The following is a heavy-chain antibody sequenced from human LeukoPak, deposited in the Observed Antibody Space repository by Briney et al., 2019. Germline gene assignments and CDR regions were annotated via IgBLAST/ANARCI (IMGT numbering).Heavy chain of an antibody. CDR1: VFTFCYYV. CDR3: AKWGDYDVLTGYYVPDY. Sequence: PGASLRLACAASVFTFCYYVMSWVRQAPGGVLEWVSAILCCGGSTYYAASVKGRFTVSRDDSKSTLYLQMNSLRAEDTALYYCAKWGDYDVLTGYYVPDYWGQGTLVTVSS. J-gene: IGHJ4*02. V-gene: IGHV3-23*01. CDR2: ILCCGGST. D-gene: IGHD3-9*01.